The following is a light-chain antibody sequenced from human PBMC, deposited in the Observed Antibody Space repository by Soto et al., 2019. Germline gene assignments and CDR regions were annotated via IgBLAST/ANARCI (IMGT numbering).Light chain of an antibody. CDR3: QHYNSYSAA. J-gene: IGKJ1*01. CDR1: QIISSW. CDR2: KAS. V-gene: IGKV1-5*03. Sequence: IQMTQYPSTLSGSVGDRVTITCRASQIISSWLAWYQQKPGKAPKLLIYKASTLKSGVPSRFSGSGSGTEFTLTISSLQPDDCATYYCQHYNSYSAAFGQGPRWIS.